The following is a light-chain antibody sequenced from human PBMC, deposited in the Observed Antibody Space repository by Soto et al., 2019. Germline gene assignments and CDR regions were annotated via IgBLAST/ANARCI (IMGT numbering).Light chain of an antibody. CDR1: SSDVGGYNY. Sequence: QSALTQPASVSGSPGQSITISSTEPSSDVGGYNYVSWYQQHPGKAPKLMIYEVSNRPSGVSNRFSGSKSGNTASLTISGLQAEDEADYYCSSYTSSSTLYVFGTGTKVTVL. CDR3: SSYTSSSTLYV. CDR2: EVS. V-gene: IGLV2-14*01. J-gene: IGLJ1*01.